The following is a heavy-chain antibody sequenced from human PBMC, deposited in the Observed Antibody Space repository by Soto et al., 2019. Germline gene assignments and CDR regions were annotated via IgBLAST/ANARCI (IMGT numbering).Heavy chain of an antibody. D-gene: IGHD2-2*01. J-gene: IGHJ4*02. CDR1: GDTFTTYW. Sequence: DSLTISYKGSGDTFTTYWIGWVRQMPGKGLEWMGVIYPGDSDTIYSPSFQGQVTLSADKSISTAYLQWRSLQASDTAMYYCVRRPGCSTTTCYRELDYWGQGTLVTVSS. V-gene: IGHV5-51*01. CDR3: VRRPGCSTTTCYRELDY. CDR2: IYPGDSDT.